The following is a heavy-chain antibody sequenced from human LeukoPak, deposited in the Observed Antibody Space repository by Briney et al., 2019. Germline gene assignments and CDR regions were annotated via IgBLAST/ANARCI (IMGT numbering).Heavy chain of an antibody. Sequence: GGSLRLSCAASGFTFSSYGMHWVRQAPGKGLEWVAVISYDGSNKYYADSVKGRFTISRDNSKNTLYLQMNSLRAEDTAVYYCARDYYDSSGYPGLDAFDIWGQGTMVTVSS. CDR1: GFTFSSYG. V-gene: IGHV3-30*03. CDR2: ISYDGSNK. D-gene: IGHD3-22*01. CDR3: ARDYYDSSGYPGLDAFDI. J-gene: IGHJ3*02.